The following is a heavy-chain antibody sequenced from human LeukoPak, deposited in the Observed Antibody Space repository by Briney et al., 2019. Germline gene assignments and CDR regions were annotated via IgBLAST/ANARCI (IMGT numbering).Heavy chain of an antibody. V-gene: IGHV3-21*01. Sequence: GGSLRLSCAAPGFTFSSYSMNWVRQAPGKGLEWVSSISSSSSYIYYADSVKGQFTISRDNAKNSLYLQMNSLRAEDTAVYYCARDNGDVVAPLMDVWGKGTTVTISS. CDR3: ARDNGDVVAPLMDV. CDR1: GFTFSSYS. J-gene: IGHJ6*04. CDR2: ISSSSSYI. D-gene: IGHD2-21*01.